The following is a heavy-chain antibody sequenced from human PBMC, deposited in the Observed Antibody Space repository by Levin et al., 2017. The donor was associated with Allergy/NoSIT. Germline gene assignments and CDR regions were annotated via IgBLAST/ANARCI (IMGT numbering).Heavy chain of an antibody. CDR3: AREGRAYCSGGSCYDNAFDI. D-gene: IGHD2-15*01. CDR1: GFTFSSFA. Sequence: PGGSLRLSCAASGFTFSSFAMYWVRQAPGKGLEWVALISYDGSNKYYADSVKGRFTISRDDSKNTLYLQMNSLRAEDTAVYYCAREGRAYCSGGSCYDNAFDIWGQGTMVIVSS. J-gene: IGHJ3*02. CDR2: ISYDGSNK. V-gene: IGHV3-30-3*01.